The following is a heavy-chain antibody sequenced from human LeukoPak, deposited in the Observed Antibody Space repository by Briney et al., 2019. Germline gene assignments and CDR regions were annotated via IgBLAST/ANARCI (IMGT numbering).Heavy chain of an antibody. CDR1: GFTFSNYG. V-gene: IGHV3-33*01. CDR3: TRERISGIAAFDY. J-gene: IGHJ4*02. D-gene: IGHD6-13*01. CDR2: IWYDGINK. Sequence: GGSLRLSCAASGFTFSNYGMHWVRQAPGKGLEWGAVIWYDGINKFHADSVRGRFTISRDNSKNTVYLQMNSLRAEDTAVYYCTRERISGIAAFDYWGQGTLVTVSS.